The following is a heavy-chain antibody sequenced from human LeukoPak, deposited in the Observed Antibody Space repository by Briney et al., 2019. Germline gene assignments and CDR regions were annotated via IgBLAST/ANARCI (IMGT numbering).Heavy chain of an antibody. D-gene: IGHD4-17*01. J-gene: IGHJ4*02. Sequence: GGSLRLSCAASGFTFRNYAMGWVRQAPGKGLEGVSAISDDRSKTSYADSVKGRFTISRDYSKNTLYLQMNSLRAEDTAVYYCAKEGPDYGDYRSGDYFDFWGQGTLVTVSS. CDR2: ISDDRSKT. CDR3: AKEGPDYGDYRSGDYFDF. V-gene: IGHV3-23*01. CDR1: GFTFRNYA.